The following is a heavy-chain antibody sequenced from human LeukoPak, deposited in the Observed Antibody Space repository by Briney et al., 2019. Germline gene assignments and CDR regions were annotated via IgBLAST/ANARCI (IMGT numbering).Heavy chain of an antibody. CDR3: AKQRAGSAWFTLDF. Sequence: GGSLRLSYVASGFTFTTHAMSWVRQAPGKGLEWVSAFSGSITKTYYANSVKGRFTISRDNSKNTLYLQMSSLRAEDTALYYCAKQRAGSAWFTLDFWGPGTLVTVSS. CDR1: GFTFTTHA. CDR2: FSGSITKT. D-gene: IGHD6-19*01. V-gene: IGHV3-23*01. J-gene: IGHJ4*02.